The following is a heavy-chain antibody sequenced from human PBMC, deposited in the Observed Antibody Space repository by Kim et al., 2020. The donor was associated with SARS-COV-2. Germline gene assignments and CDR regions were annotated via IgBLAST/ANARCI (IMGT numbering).Heavy chain of an antibody. J-gene: IGHJ4*02. Sequence: ADSVKGRFTISRDNAKNTLYLQMHSLRAEDTAVYYCARAGITVVYYYFDYWGQGTLVTVSS. D-gene: IGHD6-19*01. CDR3: ARAGITVVYYYFDY. V-gene: IGHV3-74*01.